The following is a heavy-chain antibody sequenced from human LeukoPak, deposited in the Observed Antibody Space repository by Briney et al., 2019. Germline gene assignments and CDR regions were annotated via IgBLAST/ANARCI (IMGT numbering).Heavy chain of an antibody. Sequence: GESLKISCKGSGYSFTSYWIGWVRQMPGKGLEWMGIIYPSNSDTRYSPSFQGQVTISADKSISTAYLQWSSLKASDTAMYYCARDRLYYDFWSGYSDYWGQGTLVTVSS. J-gene: IGHJ4*02. V-gene: IGHV5-51*01. CDR2: IYPSNSDT. CDR3: ARDRLYYDFWSGYSDY. D-gene: IGHD3-3*01. CDR1: GYSFTSYW.